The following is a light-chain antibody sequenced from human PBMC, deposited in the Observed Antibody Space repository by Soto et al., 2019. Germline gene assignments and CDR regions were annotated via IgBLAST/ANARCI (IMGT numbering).Light chain of an antibody. J-gene: IGKJ4*01. CDR3: QQYNIWPLT. CDR2: GAS. Sequence: EMVMTQSPSTLSVSPGGRATLSCRASQSVSSNLAWYQQKPGQAPRLLIFGASTRATGIPARFSASGSGTDFTLTISSLQSEDFAVYFCQQYNIWPLTFGGGTKVDIK. CDR1: QSVSSN. V-gene: IGKV3-15*01.